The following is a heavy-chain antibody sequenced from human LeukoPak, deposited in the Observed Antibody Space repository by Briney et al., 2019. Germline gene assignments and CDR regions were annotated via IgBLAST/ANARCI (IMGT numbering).Heavy chain of an antibody. V-gene: IGHV3-23*01. J-gene: IGHJ4*02. D-gene: IGHD1-26*01. CDR2: IGGSGGST. Sequence: PGGSLRPSCAASGFIFSSYVMSWVRQAPGKGLEWVSGIGGSGGSTYYADSVKGRFTLSRDNSKNTVFLQMNSLRAEDTAVYYCAKNYGGGATMLDYWGQGTLVTVSS. CDR3: AKNYGGGATMLDY. CDR1: GFIFSSYV.